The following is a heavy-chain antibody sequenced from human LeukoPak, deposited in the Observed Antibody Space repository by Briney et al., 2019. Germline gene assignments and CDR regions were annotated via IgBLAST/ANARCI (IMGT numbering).Heavy chain of an antibody. V-gene: IGHV1-46*01. CDR1: GYTFTSYY. Sequence: ASVKVSCKASGYTFTSYYMHWVRQAPGQGLEWMRIINPSGGSTSYAQKFKGRVTVTRDMSTSTVYMELSSLRSEDTAVYYCARDTDLQEGYPPPFDYWGQGTLVTVSS. D-gene: IGHD5-18*01. CDR3: ARDTDLQEGYPPPFDY. J-gene: IGHJ4*02. CDR2: INPSGGST.